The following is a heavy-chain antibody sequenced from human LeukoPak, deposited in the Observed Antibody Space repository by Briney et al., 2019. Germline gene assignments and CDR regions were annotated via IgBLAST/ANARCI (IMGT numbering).Heavy chain of an antibody. D-gene: IGHD6-6*01. CDR2: IKEDGSEK. J-gene: IGHJ3*02. Sequence: PGGSLRLSCAASGFTFSSYWMSWVRQAPGKGLEWVANIKEDGSEKYYVDSVKGRFTISRDNAKKSLYLQMNSLRAEDTAVYYCARDPSLEDPGAFDIWGQGTMVTVSS. CDR1: GFTFSSYW. CDR3: ARDPSLEDPGAFDI. V-gene: IGHV3-7*01.